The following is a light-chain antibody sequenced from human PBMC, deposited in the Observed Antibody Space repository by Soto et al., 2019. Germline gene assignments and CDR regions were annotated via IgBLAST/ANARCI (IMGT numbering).Light chain of an antibody. CDR3: CSYAGDYTFV. Sequence: QSALTQPRSVSGSPGQSVTISCTGTSSDVGGYNYVSWYQQHPGRAPRVMIYDVRTRPSGVPGRFSGSKSGNTASLTISELQAEDEADYYCCSYAGDYTFVFGTGTKVTVL. J-gene: IGLJ1*01. CDR2: DVR. CDR1: SSDVGGYNY. V-gene: IGLV2-11*01.